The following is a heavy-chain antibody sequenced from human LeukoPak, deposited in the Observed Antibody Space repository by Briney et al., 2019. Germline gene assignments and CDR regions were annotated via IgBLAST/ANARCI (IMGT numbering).Heavy chain of an antibody. V-gene: IGHV1-2*02. J-gene: IGHJ6*03. Sequence: ASVKVSCKASGYTFTGYYMHWVRQAPGQGLEWMGWINPNSGGTNYAQKFQGRVTMTRDTSISTAYMELSRLRSDDTAVYYCARVGYQQLAARYYYYMDVWGKGTTVTVSS. CDR2: INPNSGGT. CDR3: ARVGYQQLAARYYYYMDV. D-gene: IGHD6-13*01. CDR1: GYTFTGYY.